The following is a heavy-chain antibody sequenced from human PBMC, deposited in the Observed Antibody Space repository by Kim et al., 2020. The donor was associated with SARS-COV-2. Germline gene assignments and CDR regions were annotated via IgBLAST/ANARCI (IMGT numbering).Heavy chain of an antibody. J-gene: IGHJ4*02. CDR2: IGYDGSNK. CDR3: AKDQEVFGFRLWFGDGVY. Sequence: GGSLRLSCAASGFTFSSYGMHWVRQAPGKGLEWVAVIGYDGSNKYYADSVKGRFTISRDNSKNTLYLQMNSLRAEDTAVYYCAKDQEVFGFRLWFGDGVYWGQGTLVTVSS. D-gene: IGHD3-10*01. V-gene: IGHV3-33*06. CDR1: GFTFSSYG.